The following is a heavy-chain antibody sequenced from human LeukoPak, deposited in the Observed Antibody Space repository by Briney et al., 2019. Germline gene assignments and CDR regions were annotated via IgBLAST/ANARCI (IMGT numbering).Heavy chain of an antibody. Sequence: ASVKVSCKASGGTFSSYAISWVRQAPGQGLEWMGRIIPILGIANYAQKFQGRVTITADKSTSTAYMELSSLRSEDTAVYYCASTRLGTYYYYGMDVWGQGTTVTVSS. CDR1: GGTFSSYA. J-gene: IGHJ6*02. CDR2: IIPILGIA. D-gene: IGHD7-27*01. CDR3: ASTRLGTYYYYGMDV. V-gene: IGHV1-69*04.